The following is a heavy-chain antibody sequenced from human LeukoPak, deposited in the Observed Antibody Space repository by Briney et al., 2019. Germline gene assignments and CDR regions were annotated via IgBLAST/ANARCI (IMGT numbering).Heavy chain of an antibody. D-gene: IGHD5-12*01. CDR2: INHSGST. CDR1: GFTFSSYS. V-gene: IGHV4-34*01. CDR3: ARLGKRGYDYDDY. J-gene: IGHJ4*02. Sequence: GSLRLSCAASGFTFSSYSMNWVRQAPGKGLEWIGEINHSGSTNYNPSLKSRVTISVDTSKNQFSLKLSSVTAADTAVYYCARLGKRGYDYDDYWGQGTLVTVSS.